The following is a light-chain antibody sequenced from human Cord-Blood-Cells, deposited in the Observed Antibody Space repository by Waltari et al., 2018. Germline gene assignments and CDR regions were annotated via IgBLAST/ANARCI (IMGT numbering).Light chain of an antibody. J-gene: IGKJ3*01. CDR2: AAS. CDR1: QGISNY. CDR3: QKYNSSPLT. Sequence: DIQMTQSPSSLSASVGARVTITCRESQGISNYLAWYQQKPGKVPKLLIYAASTLQSGVPSRFSGSGSGTDFTLTISSLQPEDVATYYCQKYNSSPLTFGPGTKLDIK. V-gene: IGKV1-27*01.